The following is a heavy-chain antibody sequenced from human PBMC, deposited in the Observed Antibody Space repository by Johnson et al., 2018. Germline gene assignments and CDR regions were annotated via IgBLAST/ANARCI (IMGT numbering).Heavy chain of an antibody. D-gene: IGHD6-19*01. V-gene: IGHV3-7*03. CDR3: AKEAGTTNYYYYYMDV. Sequence: VQLVESGGGLVQPGGSLRLSCAASGFTFSSYWMSWVRRAPGKGLEWVANIKQDGSAKNFVDSVKGRFTISRENSRNTLYLQMNSLRPEDTAVYDCAKEAGTTNYYYYYMDVWGKGTTVTVSS. J-gene: IGHJ6*03. CDR2: IKQDGSAK. CDR1: GFTFSSYW.